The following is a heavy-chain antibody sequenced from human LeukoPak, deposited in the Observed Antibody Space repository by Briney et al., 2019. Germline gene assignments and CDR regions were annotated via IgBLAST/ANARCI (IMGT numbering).Heavy chain of an antibody. CDR1: GSTFSRYW. CDR3: TTGIGNYYYY. CDR2: VKSDGSDT. J-gene: IGHJ4*02. D-gene: IGHD3-10*01. V-gene: IGHV3-74*01. Sequence: GGSLRLSRAAPGSTFSRYWMHSVRQAPGKGLVWVSRVKSDGSDTIYADSVKGRFTISRDNAKNTLYLQMDSLRAEDTAVYYCTTGIGNYYYYWGQGTLVTVAS.